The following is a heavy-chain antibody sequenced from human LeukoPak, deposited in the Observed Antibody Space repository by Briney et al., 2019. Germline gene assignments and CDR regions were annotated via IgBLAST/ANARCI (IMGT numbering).Heavy chain of an antibody. D-gene: IGHD3-22*01. CDR3: ARAYPRVYDSSGYYYFDY. CDR2: IYTSGST. V-gene: IGHV4-4*07. J-gene: IGHJ4*02. CDR1: GGSISSYY. Sequence: SETLSLTCTVSGGSISSYYRSWIRQPAGKGLEWIGRIYTSGSTNYNPSLKSRVTMSVDTSKNQFSLKLSSVTAADTAVYYCARAYPRVYDSSGYYYFDYWGQGTLVTVSS.